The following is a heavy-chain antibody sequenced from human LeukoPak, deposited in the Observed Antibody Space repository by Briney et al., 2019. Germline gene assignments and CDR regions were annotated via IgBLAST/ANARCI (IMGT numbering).Heavy chain of an antibody. V-gene: IGHV3-48*01. CDR2: ISSSSNVI. CDR1: GFTFNSYA. D-gene: IGHD3-22*01. J-gene: IGHJ3*02. Sequence: GGSLRLSCAASGFTFNSYAFNWVRQAPGKGLEWVSYISSSSNVIYYTDSVKGRFTISRDNARNLLSLQMNSLRAEDTAVYYCARVLRYDNSGHDSFDIWGQGTMVTVSS. CDR3: ARVLRYDNSGHDSFDI.